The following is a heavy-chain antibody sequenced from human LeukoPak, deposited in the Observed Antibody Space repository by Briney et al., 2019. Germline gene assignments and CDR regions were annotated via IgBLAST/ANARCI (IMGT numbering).Heavy chain of an antibody. V-gene: IGHV4-30-4*01. CDR3: AGAQLRTEVTIDY. CDR1: GGSISSGDYY. D-gene: IGHD3-10*01. J-gene: IGHJ4*02. CDR2: IYYSGST. Sequence: SQTLSLTCTVSGGSISSGDYYWSWIRQPPGKGLEWIGYIYYSGSTYYNPSLKSRVTISVDTSKNQFSLKLSSVTAADTAVYYCAGAQLRTEVTIDYVGQGPPGTVS.